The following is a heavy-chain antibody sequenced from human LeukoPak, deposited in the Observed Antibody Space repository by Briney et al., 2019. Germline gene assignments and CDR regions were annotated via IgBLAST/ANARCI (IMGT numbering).Heavy chain of an antibody. D-gene: IGHD5-18*01. CDR2: ISYDGSNK. J-gene: IGHJ4*02. CDR1: GFTFSSYA. V-gene: IGHV3-30*14. CDR3: ARGVGYPDY. Sequence: PGGSLRLSCAASGFTFSSYAMHWVRQAPGKGLEWVAVISYDGSNKYYADSVKGRFTISRDNSKNTLYLQMNSLRAEDTAVYYCARGVGYPDYWGQGTLVTVSS.